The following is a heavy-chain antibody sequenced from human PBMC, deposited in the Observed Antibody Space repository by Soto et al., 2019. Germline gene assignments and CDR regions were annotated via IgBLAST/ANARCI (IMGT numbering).Heavy chain of an antibody. J-gene: IGHJ5*02. CDR3: ASDPAP. CDR2: IYNSGTT. CDR1: GGSITRGGYY. Sequence: QVQLQESGPGLVKPSETLSLTCTVSGGSITRGGYYWSWIRQHPGKGLEWIGYIYNSGTTYYNPSLKRRFTIPVATPKTQFSLKLTAVTAADTAVYYCASDPAPWGQGTLVTVSS. V-gene: IGHV4-31*03.